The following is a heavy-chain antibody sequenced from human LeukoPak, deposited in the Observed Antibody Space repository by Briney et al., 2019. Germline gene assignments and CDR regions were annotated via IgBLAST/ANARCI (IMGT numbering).Heavy chain of an antibody. CDR1: GFTFSSYS. CDR2: ISSSSSYI. D-gene: IGHD5-18*01. V-gene: IGHV3-21*01. J-gene: IGHJ6*03. Sequence: GGSLRLSCAASGFTFSSYSMNWVRQAPGKGLEWVSSISSSSSYIYYADSVKGRFTISRDNAKNSLYLQMNSLRAEDTAVYYCARVGWGYSYGPFGHWGGYYYMDVWGKGTTVTVSS. CDR3: ARVGWGYSYGPFGHWGGYYYMDV.